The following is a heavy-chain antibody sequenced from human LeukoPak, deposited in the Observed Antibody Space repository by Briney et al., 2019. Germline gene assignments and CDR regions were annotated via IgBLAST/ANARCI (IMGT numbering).Heavy chain of an antibody. D-gene: IGHD7-27*01. Sequence: GGSLRLSCAASGFTFSSSRMLWVRQTPGKGLVWVSNINTDGSSTNYADFVKGRFAISRDNAKNTLYLQMDSLRAEDTAIYYCVRNWGEDYWGQGTLVTVSS. CDR2: INTDGSST. J-gene: IGHJ4*02. CDR1: GFTFSSSR. V-gene: IGHV3-74*01. CDR3: VRNWGEDY.